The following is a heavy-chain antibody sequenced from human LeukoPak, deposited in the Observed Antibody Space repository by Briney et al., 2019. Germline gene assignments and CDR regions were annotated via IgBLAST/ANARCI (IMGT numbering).Heavy chain of an antibody. CDR2: INADTGGT. CDR3: ARDMADSSSHNWFDP. CDR1: GYTLTELS. Sequence: ASVKVSCKVSGYTLTELSMHWVRQAPGQGLEWMGWINADTGGTSYAQRFQGRVTLTRDTSISTVYMELSRLRSDDTAVYYCARDMADSSSHNWFDPWGQGTLVTVSS. J-gene: IGHJ5*02. V-gene: IGHV1-2*02. D-gene: IGHD6-6*01.